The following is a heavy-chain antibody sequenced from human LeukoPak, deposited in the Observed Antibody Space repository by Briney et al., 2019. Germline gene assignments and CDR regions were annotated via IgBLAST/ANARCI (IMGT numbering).Heavy chain of an antibody. D-gene: IGHD3-10*01. CDR1: GFTFSSYA. J-gene: IGHJ4*02. V-gene: IGHV3-30*04. CDR3: ARALELLWFGELEYYFDY. Sequence: GRSLRLSCAASGFTFSSYAMHWVRQAPGEGLEWVAVISYDRSNKYYADSVKGRFTISRDNSKNTLYLQMNSLRAEDTAVYYCARALELLWFGELEYYFDYWDQGTLVTVSS. CDR2: ISYDRSNK.